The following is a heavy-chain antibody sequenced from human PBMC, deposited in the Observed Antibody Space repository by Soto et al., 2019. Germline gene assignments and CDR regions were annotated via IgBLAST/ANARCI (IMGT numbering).Heavy chain of an antibody. D-gene: IGHD3-22*01. CDR2: ITGSGDST. Sequence: EVQLLESGGGLVQPGGSLRLSCAVSGFTFSSHAMSWVRQAPGKGLECVSSITGSGDSTYYADSVKGRFTISRDKSKSTLYLQMDSLRVEDTAVYYCGRVADSGYYTVDRWGQGTLVTVSS. J-gene: IGHJ5*02. CDR1: GFTFSSHA. CDR3: GRVADSGYYTVDR. V-gene: IGHV3-23*01.